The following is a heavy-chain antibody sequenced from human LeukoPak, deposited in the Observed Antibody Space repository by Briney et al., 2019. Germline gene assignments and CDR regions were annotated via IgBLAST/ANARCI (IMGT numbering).Heavy chain of an antibody. CDR2: INKRGDVI. V-gene: IGHV3-43*01. CDR3: AKERQLEPFDC. J-gene: IGHJ4*02. CDR1: GFAFEDYS. D-gene: IGHD1-1*01. Sequence: GGSLRLSCAASGFAFEDYSMHWVRQVPGKGLEWVSLINKRGDVIYYADSMKGRVTISRDNSKNTLYLQMNSLRADDTAVYYCAKERQLEPFDCWGQGTLVTVSS.